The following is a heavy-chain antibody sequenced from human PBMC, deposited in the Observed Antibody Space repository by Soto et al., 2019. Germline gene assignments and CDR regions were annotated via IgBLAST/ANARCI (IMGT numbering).Heavy chain of an antibody. J-gene: IGHJ4*02. D-gene: IGHD3-3*01. CDR3: AKGSPNYDFWSGYYGRFDY. Sequence: PGGSLRLSCAASGFTFSSYAMSWVRQAPGKGLEWVSAISGSGGSTYYADSVKGRFTISRDNSKNTLYLQMNSLRAEDTAVYYCAKGSPNYDFWSGYYGRFDYWGQGTLVTVSS. CDR1: GFTFSSYA. V-gene: IGHV3-23*01. CDR2: ISGSGGST.